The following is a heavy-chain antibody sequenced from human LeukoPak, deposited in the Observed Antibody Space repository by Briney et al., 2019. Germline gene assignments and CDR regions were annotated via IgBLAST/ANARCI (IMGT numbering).Heavy chain of an antibody. J-gene: IGHJ4*02. CDR3: ARSEHGSGSYPFDY. CDR1: GGSISSYY. CDR2: IYYSGST. Sequence: SETLSLTCTVSGGSISSYYWSWIRQPPGKGLEWIGYIYYSGSTNYNPSLKSRVTISVDTSKNQFSLKLSSVTAADTAVYYCARSEHGSGSYPFDYWGQGTLVTVSS. V-gene: IGHV4-59*01. D-gene: IGHD3-10*01.